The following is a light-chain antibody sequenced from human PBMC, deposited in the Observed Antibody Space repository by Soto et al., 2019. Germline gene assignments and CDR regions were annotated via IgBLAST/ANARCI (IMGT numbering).Light chain of an antibody. CDR3: QQRYNWLT. V-gene: IGKV3-11*01. J-gene: IGKJ4*01. Sequence: EIVLTQSPATLSLSPGERATLSYRASQSVTKYLAWYQQKPGQAPRLLIFDTSNRATGIPARFSGSGSGTDFTLTISSLESDDSGIYYCQQRYNWLTFGGGTKVEIK. CDR2: DTS. CDR1: QSVTKY.